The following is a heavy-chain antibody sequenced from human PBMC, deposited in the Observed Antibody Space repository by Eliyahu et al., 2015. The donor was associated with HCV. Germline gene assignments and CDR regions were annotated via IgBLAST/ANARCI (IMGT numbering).Heavy chain of an antibody. V-gene: IGHV3-74*01. J-gene: IGHJ4*02. D-gene: IGHD2/OR15-2a*01. CDR3: TTFYETN. Sequence: EVQLVESGGSLVQPGGSLRLSCAASGFTFSRFWMHWVRQAPGKGLVWVAHINNGGTSTSYADSVKGRFTISRDDAKNTLHLQMNSLRAEDTAVYYCTTFYETNWGQGTLVTVSS. CDR1: GFTFSRFW. CDR2: INNGGTST.